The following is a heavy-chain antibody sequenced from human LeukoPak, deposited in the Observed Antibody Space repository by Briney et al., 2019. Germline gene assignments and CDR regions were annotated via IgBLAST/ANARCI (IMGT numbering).Heavy chain of an antibody. V-gene: IGHV4-4*07. CDR1: GGSISHYY. CDR2: IYTSGST. J-gene: IGHJ3*02. Sequence: PSETLSLTCTVSGGSISHYYWSWSRQPAGKGLEWIGRIYTSGSTNYNPSLKSRVTMSVDTSKNQFSLKLSSVTAADTAVYYCARAMDAIVDTISCAFDIWGQGTMVTVSS. CDR3: ARAMDAIVDTISCAFDI. D-gene: IGHD5-12*01.